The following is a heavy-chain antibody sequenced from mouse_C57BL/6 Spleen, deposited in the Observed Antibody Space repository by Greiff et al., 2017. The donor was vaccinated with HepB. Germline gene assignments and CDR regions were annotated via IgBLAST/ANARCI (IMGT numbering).Heavy chain of an antibody. D-gene: IGHD1-1*01. V-gene: IGHV7-3*01. Sequence: EVQLVESGGGLVQPGGSLSLSCAASGFTFTDYYMSWVRQPPGKALEWLGFIRNKANGYTTEYSASVKGRFTISRDNSQSILYLQMNALRAEDSATYYCACGSSFFAYWGQGTLVTVSA. CDR2: IRNKANGYTT. CDR1: GFTFTDYY. CDR3: ACGSSFFAY. J-gene: IGHJ3*01.